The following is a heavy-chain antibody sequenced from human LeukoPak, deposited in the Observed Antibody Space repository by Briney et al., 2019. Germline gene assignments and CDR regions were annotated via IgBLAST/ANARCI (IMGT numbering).Heavy chain of an antibody. Sequence: GGSLRLSCAASGFSFSDYYMSWIRQAPGKGLEWVSYITSSGRTIYYADSVKGRFTISRDNAKNSLYLQMNGLRAEDTAVYFCARRHDYGDPWGQGTLVTVSS. J-gene: IGHJ5*02. CDR1: GFSFSDYY. V-gene: IGHV3-11*01. D-gene: IGHD4-17*01. CDR3: ARRHDYGDP. CDR2: ITSSGRTI.